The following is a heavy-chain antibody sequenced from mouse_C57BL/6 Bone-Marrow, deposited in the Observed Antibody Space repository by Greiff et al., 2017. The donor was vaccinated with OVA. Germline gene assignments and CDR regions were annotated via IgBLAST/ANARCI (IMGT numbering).Heavy chain of an antibody. CDR1: GYTFTDYE. V-gene: IGHV1-15*01. CDR3: TRGYSNYYAMDC. Sequence: VKLQQPGAELVRPGASVTLSCKASGYTFTDYEMHWVKQTPVHGLEWIGAIDPETGGTAYNQKFKGKAILTADKSSSTAYMELRSLTSEDSAVYYGTRGYSNYYAMDCWGQGTSVTVSS. J-gene: IGHJ4*01. D-gene: IGHD2-5*01. CDR2: IDPETGGT.